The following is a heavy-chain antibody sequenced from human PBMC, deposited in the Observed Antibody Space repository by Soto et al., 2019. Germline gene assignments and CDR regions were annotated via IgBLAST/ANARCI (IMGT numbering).Heavy chain of an antibody. Sequence: QLQLQESGPGLVKPSETLSLTCTVSGGSISSSSYYWGWIRQAPGKGLEWIGRIYYSGSTYYNPSLKSRITISGDTSKTLFSLELSSVTAADPAVYYCARHIDYWGQGTLVTVSS. V-gene: IGHV4-39*01. CDR1: GGSISSSSYY. CDR2: IYYSGST. CDR3: ARHIDY. J-gene: IGHJ4*02.